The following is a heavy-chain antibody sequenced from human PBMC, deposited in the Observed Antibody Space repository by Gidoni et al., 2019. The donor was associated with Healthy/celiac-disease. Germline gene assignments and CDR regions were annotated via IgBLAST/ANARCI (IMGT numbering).Heavy chain of an antibody. V-gene: IGHV1-69*04. CDR3: ARGLEWMVRGVIEWYMDV. CDR1: GVTLSSYA. D-gene: IGHD3-10*01. CDR2: LIPILGIA. Sequence: QVQLVQSGAEVKKPGSSVKVSCKASGVTLSSYAISWVRQAPGQGLEWMGRLIPILGIANYAQKFQGRVTITADKSTSTAYMELSSLRSEDTAVYYCARGLEWMVRGVIEWYMDVWGKGTTVTVSS. J-gene: IGHJ6*03.